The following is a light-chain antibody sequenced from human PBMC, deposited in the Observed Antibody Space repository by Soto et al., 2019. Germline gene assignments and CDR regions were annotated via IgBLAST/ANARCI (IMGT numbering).Light chain of an antibody. CDR3: CSYAGSYIYVV. V-gene: IGLV2-11*01. Sequence: QSALTQPASVSGSPGQSITISCTGTSSDVGGYNYVSWFQHHPGKAPKLVIYDVSKRPSGVPDRFSGSKSGNTASLTISGLQAEDEADYYCCSYAGSYIYVVFGGGTQLTVL. J-gene: IGLJ2*01. CDR2: DVS. CDR1: SSDVGGYNY.